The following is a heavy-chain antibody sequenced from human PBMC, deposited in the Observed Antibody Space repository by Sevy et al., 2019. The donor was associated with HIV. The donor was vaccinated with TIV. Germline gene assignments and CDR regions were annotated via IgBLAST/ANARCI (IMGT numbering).Heavy chain of an antibody. V-gene: IGHV3-33*01. D-gene: IGHD3-10*01. CDR1: GFTFSSYG. J-gene: IGHJ4*02. Sequence: GGSLRLSCAASGFTFSSYGMHWVRQAPDKGLEWVAVIWYDGTNKYYADSVKGRFTISRDNSKNTLYLQMSSLRAEDTAVYYCARDKLPPVMVTMVRGALSYFFDYWGQGTLDTVSS. CDR3: ARDKLPPVMVTMVRGALSYFFDY. CDR2: IWYDGTNK.